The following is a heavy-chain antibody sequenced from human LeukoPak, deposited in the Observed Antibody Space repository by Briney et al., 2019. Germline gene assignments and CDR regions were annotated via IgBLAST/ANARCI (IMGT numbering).Heavy chain of an antibody. CDR1: GFTFSGYD. Sequence: SGGSLRLSCAASGFTFSGYDMHWVRQAPGKGLEWVAVIWYDGSNKYYADSVKGRFTISRDNSKNTLYLQMNSLRAEDTAMYYCARVGYGSGSYSTDYWGQETLVTVSS. J-gene: IGHJ4*02. D-gene: IGHD3-10*01. CDR3: ARVGYGSGSYSTDY. V-gene: IGHV3-33*01. CDR2: IWYDGSNK.